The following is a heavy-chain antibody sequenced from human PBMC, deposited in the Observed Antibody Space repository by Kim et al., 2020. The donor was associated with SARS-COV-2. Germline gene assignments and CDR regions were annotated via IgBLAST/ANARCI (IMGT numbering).Heavy chain of an antibody. D-gene: IGHD6-13*01. Sequence: GVSLRLSCAASGFTFSDYYMTWIRQAPGKGLEWLAYISSSGSYIVYADSVKGRFSISRDNAKKSLYLQMNSLRAEDTAVYYCARVSSGSSSWYWFDAWGQGTLVTVSS. J-gene: IGHJ5*02. CDR1: GFTFSDYY. CDR3: ARVSSGSSSWYWFDA. V-gene: IGHV3-11*05. CDR2: ISSSGSYI.